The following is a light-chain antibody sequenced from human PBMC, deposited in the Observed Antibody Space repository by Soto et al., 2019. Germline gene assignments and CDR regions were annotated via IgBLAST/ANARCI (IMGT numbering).Light chain of an antibody. CDR1: QSISSNY. CDR3: RQYGSWT. J-gene: IGKJ1*01. Sequence: EIVLTQSPGTLSVSPGERATLSCRASQSISSNYLAWYQQKPGQAPSLLIYGASSRATGIPDRFSGSGSGTDFTLTISRLEPEESAIYYCRQYGSWTFGQGTKVEIK. V-gene: IGKV3-20*01. CDR2: GAS.